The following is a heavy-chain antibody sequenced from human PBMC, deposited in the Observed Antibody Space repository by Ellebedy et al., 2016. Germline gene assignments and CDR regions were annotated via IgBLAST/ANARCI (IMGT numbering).Heavy chain of an antibody. CDR2: INHSGST. D-gene: IGHD2-15*01. J-gene: IGHJ6*02. V-gene: IGHV4-34*01. CDR3: ARDSNCSGGSCSHWYYYGMDV. Sequence: SETLSLXYAVYGGSFSGYYWSWIRQPPGKGLEWIGEINHSGSTNYNPSLKSRVTISVDTSKNQFSLKLSSVTAADTAVYYCARDSNCSGGSCSHWYYYGMDVWGQGTTVTVSS. CDR1: GGSFSGYY.